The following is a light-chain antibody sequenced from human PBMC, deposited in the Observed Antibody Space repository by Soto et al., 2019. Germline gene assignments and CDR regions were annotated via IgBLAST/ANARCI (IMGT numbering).Light chain of an antibody. CDR2: GAS. CDR1: QSVSSN. CDR3: QQYNKWPPYT. J-gene: IGKJ2*01. V-gene: IGKV3-15*01. Sequence: EIVMTQSPANLSVSPGERATLSCRASQSVSSNLAWYQQKPGQAPMLLIYGASTRAPGIPARFSGSGSGTDVALTITSRQSEDFAVYYCQQYNKWPPYTFGQGTKLEIK.